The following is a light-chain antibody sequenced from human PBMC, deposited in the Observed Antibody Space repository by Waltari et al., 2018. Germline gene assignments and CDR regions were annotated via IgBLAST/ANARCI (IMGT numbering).Light chain of an antibody. CDR1: DSDGGAYDF. V-gene: IGLV2-14*01. J-gene: IGLJ1*01. Sequence: QSALTQPASVSGSPGPSITISCSGTDSDGGAYDFVSWYQQHPGKAPHLIIYEVSNRPSGISNRFSGLQAEDEADYYCSSYTTSSAPGVFGTGTRVTVL. CDR3: SSYTTSSAPGV. CDR2: EVS.